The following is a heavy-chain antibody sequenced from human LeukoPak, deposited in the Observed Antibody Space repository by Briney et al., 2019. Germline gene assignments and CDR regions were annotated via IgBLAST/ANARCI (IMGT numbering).Heavy chain of an antibody. CDR3: ARVLRYGDYGY. CDR2: INHSGST. Sequence: SETLSLTCATYGGSFSDYYWSWIRQPPGKGLEWIGEINHSGSTNYNSSLKSRVTISVDTSKNQFSLKLNSVTAADTAVYYCARVLRYGDYGYWGQGTLVTVSS. J-gene: IGHJ4*02. V-gene: IGHV4-34*01. CDR1: GGSFSDYY. D-gene: IGHD4-17*01.